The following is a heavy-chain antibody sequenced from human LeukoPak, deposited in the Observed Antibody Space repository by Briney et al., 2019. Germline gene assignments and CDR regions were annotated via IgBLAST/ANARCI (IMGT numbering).Heavy chain of an antibody. V-gene: IGHV3-23*01. CDR3: AKLATMPSDYYYYYYGMDV. Sequence: GSLRLSCAASGFTFSDYYMSWVRQAPGKGLEWVSAISGSGGSTYYADSVKGRFTISRDNSKNTLYLQMNSLRAEDTAVYYCAKLATMPSDYYYYYYGMDVWGQGTTVTVSS. J-gene: IGHJ6*02. CDR2: ISGSGGST. D-gene: IGHD5-24*01. CDR1: GFTFSDYY.